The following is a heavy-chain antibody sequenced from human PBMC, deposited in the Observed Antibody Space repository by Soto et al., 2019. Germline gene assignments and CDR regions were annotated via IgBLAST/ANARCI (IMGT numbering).Heavy chain of an antibody. V-gene: IGHV3-74*01. D-gene: IGHD3-22*01. CDR2: ISSDGTTT. J-gene: IGHJ3*02. Sequence: GGSLRLSCAASGFTFSNYYMHWVRQAPGKGPVWVSRISSDGTTTTYADSVKGRFTISRDNSKNTLYLQMNSLRAEDTAVYYCARDRGTYYYDSSGYSDAFDIWGQGTMVTVSS. CDR1: GFTFSNYY. CDR3: ARDRGTYYYDSSGYSDAFDI.